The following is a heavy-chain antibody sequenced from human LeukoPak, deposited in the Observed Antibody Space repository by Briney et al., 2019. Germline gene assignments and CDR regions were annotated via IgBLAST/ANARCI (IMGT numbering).Heavy chain of an antibody. Sequence: GESLKISCKGSGYSFTNYWIGWVRQMPGKGLEWMGIIYPGDSDTRYSPSFQGQVTISADKSISTAYLQWSSLKASDTAMYYCARHLAGYSSSIMTWGQGTLVTVSS. V-gene: IGHV5-51*01. J-gene: IGHJ5*02. D-gene: IGHD6-13*01. CDR2: IYPGDSDT. CDR1: GYSFTNYW. CDR3: ARHLAGYSSSIMT.